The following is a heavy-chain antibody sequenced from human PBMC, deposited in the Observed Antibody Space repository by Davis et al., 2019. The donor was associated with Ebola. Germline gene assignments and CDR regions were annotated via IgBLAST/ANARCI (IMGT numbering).Heavy chain of an antibody. CDR1: GFTFSSYA. J-gene: IGHJ6*03. D-gene: IGHD4-17*01. CDR3: ARRTTVTKLDYMDV. CDR2: ISGSGGST. Sequence: PGGSLRLSCAASGFTFSSYAMSWVRQAPGKGLEWVSAISGSGGSTYYADSVKGRFTISRDNAKNSLYLQMNSLRAEDTAVYYCARRTTVTKLDYMDVWGKGTTVTVSS. V-gene: IGHV3-23*01.